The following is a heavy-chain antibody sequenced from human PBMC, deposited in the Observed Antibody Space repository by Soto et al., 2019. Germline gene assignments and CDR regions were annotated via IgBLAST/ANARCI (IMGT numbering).Heavy chain of an antibody. Sequence: SETLSLTCAVLGGSIDSGGLSWNWIRQPPGKGLEFIGYIYHSGTNYYSPSLNSRVTISLDRSKNQFSLHLSSVTAADTAVYYCARANCVSVTCHLEYWGPGTLVTVSS. CDR2: IYHSGTN. CDR1: GGSIDSGGLS. CDR3: ARANCVSVTCHLEY. D-gene: IGHD2-21*01. J-gene: IGHJ4*02. V-gene: IGHV4-30-2*01.